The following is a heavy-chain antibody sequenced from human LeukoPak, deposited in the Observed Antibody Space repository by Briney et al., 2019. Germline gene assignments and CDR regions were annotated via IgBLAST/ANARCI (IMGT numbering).Heavy chain of an antibody. J-gene: IGHJ4*02. Sequence: SETLSLTCTVSGGFLSSSLYYWGWIRQPPGKGLEWIGSIYYSDLTYYNPSLESRVAMSLDTSKNQFSLGLSSVTAADTAVYYCARAPAGCGGTCPFDSWGQGTLVTVSS. CDR1: GGFLSSSLYY. D-gene: IGHD2-15*01. CDR3: ARAPAGCGGTCPFDS. CDR2: IYYSDLT. V-gene: IGHV4-39*07.